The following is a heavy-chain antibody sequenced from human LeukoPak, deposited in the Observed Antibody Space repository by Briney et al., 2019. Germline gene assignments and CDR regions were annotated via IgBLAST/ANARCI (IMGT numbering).Heavy chain of an antibody. D-gene: IGHD3-9*01. CDR1: GGSISSSNYY. CDR3: ARQSSDILTGYYRGPYYYYGMDV. V-gene: IGHV4-39*01. J-gene: IGHJ6*02. Sequence: SETLSLTCTVSGGSISSSNYYWGWIRQPPGKGLEWIGSIYYSGSTYYNPSLKSGVTISVDTSKSQFSLKQSSVTAADTAVYYCARQSSDILTGYYRGPYYYYGMDVWGQGTTVTVSS. CDR2: IYYSGST.